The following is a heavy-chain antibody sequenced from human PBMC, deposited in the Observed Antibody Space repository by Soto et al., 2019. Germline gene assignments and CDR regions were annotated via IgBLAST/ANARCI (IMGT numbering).Heavy chain of an antibody. CDR2: IYYSGST. J-gene: IGHJ5*02. Sequence: QVQLQESGPGLVKPSQTLSLTCTVSGGSISSGGYYWSWIRQHPGKSLEWIGYIYYSGSTYYNPSLKSRVTRSVDTAKNQFYLKLSTVTAADTAVYYCARGSKGYCSGGSCLWWFDPWGQGTLVTVSS. D-gene: IGHD2-15*01. CDR1: GGSISSGGYY. CDR3: ARGSKGYCSGGSCLWWFDP. V-gene: IGHV4-31*03.